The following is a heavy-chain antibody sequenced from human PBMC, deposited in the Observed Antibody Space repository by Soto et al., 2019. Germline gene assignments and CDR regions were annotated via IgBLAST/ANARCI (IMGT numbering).Heavy chain of an antibody. D-gene: IGHD4-4*01. CDR1: EYTFTSYA. V-gene: IGHV1-3*01. Sequence: QVQVVQSGAEVKKPGASVKVSCKASEYTFTSYAMHWVRQAPGQSLEWMGWINAGNGNTKYSQNLQGRVTITRDTSASTAYMELSSLRSEDTAVYYCARELQGLYYFDYWGQGTLVTVSS. CDR2: INAGNGNT. CDR3: ARELQGLYYFDY. J-gene: IGHJ4*02.